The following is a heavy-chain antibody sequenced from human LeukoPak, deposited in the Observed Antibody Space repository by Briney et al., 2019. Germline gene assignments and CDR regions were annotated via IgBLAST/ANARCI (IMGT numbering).Heavy chain of an antibody. V-gene: IGHV3-15*01. CDR1: GFTFSNAG. Sequence: GGSLRLSCAAAGFTFSNAGMGWGRQAAGEGLEWVGRIKGKTDGGTTDYAAPVKGRLTISRDDSKNTLYLQMNSLKTEDTAVYYCTTEWEYYDILTGYPYRMDVWGQGTRSPSP. CDR3: TTEWEYYDILTGYPYRMDV. J-gene: IGHJ6*02. CDR2: IKGKTDGGTT. D-gene: IGHD3-9*01.